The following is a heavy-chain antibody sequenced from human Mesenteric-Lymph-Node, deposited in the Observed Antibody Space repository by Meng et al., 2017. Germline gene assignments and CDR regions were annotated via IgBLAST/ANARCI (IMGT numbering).Heavy chain of an antibody. Sequence: ASVKVSCKASGYTFTSYDINWVRQATGQGLEWMGWMNPNSGNTGYAQKFQGRVTITRNTSISTAYMELSSLRSEDTAVYYCARFSGYDSYYGMDVWGQGTTVTVSS. CDR1: GYTFTSYD. D-gene: IGHD5-12*01. J-gene: IGHJ6*02. CDR2: MNPNSGNT. CDR3: ARFSGYDSYYGMDV. V-gene: IGHV1-8*01.